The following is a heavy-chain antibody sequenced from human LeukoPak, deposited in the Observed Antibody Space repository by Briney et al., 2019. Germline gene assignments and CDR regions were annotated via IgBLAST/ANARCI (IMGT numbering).Heavy chain of an antibody. CDR2: ISSSGSTI. V-gene: IGHV3-11*04. CDR3: ARDRLVTIFGVVIFDYYYYYYMDV. D-gene: IGHD3-3*01. CDR1: GFTFSDYY. J-gene: IGHJ6*03. Sequence: PGGSLRLSCAASGFTFSDYYMSWIRQAPGKGLEWVSYISSSGSTIYYADSVKGRFTISRDNAKNSLYLQMNSLRAEDTAVYYCARDRLVTIFGVVIFDYYYYYYMDVWGKGTTVTVSS.